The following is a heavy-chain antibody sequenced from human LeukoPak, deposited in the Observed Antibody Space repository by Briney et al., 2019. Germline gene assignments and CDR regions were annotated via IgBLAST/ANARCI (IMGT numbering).Heavy chain of an antibody. CDR1: GGSISSSSYY. CDR3: ARHTGTTSSSAYYFDY. CDR2: IYYSGST. Sequence: SETLSLTCTVSGGSISSSSYYWGWIRRPPGKGLEWIGSIYYSGSTYYNPSLKSRVTISVDTSKNQFSLKLSSVTAADTAVYYCARHTGTTSSSAYYFDYWGQGTLVTVSS. J-gene: IGHJ4*02. D-gene: IGHD1-1*01. V-gene: IGHV4-39*01.